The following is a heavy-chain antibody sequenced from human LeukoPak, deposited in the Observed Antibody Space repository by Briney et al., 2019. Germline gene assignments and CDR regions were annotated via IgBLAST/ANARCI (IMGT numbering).Heavy chain of an antibody. CDR3: ARRVPGGNFFDY. CDR1: GGSISSSYH. CDR2: IYYSGSA. J-gene: IGHJ4*02. Sequence: SETLSLTCTLSGGSISSSYHWSWIRQPPGKGLEWIGYIYYSGSANYNPSLKCRVTISVDTSKNQFSLKLRSVTAADTAVYYCARRVPGGNFFDYWGQGTLVTASS. D-gene: IGHD1-14*01. V-gene: IGHV4-59*01.